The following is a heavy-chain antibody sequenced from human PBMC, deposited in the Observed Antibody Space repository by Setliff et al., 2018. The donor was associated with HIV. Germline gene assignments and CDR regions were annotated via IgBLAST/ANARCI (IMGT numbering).Heavy chain of an antibody. J-gene: IGHJ5*02. Sequence: PSETLSLTCTVSGASITSHYWNWIRQPPGKGLEWIGCVSFTGSANYNPSLKGRVSISVDTSKNQFSLRLRSVTAADTAVYYCARRSGGYDLFFDSWGQGMQVTVSS. D-gene: IGHD5-12*01. CDR3: ARRSGGYDLFFDS. CDR1: GASITSHY. V-gene: IGHV4-59*11. CDR2: VSFTGSA.